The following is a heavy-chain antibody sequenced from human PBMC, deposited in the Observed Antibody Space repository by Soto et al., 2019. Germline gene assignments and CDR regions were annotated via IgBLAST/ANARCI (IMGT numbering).Heavy chain of an antibody. V-gene: IGHV4-59*08. CDR2: IHYSGST. Sequence: SETLSLTCIVSGGSIFNYYWSWIRQPPGKGLEWIGYIHYSGSTNYNPSLKSRVTISVATSKNQFSLKLSSVTAADTAVYYCARAEGENGDYYFDYWGQGTLVTVSS. D-gene: IGHD4-17*01. CDR3: ARAEGENGDYYFDY. J-gene: IGHJ4*02. CDR1: GGSIFNYY.